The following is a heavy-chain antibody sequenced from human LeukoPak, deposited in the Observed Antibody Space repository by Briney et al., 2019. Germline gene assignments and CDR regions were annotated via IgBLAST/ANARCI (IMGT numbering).Heavy chain of an antibody. Sequence: EASVKVSCKVFGYTLTELSMHWVRQAPGQGLEWMGIINPSGGSTSYAQRFQGRVTMTRDTSTSTAYMELSSLRSEDTAVYYCATRYGDYRGSFDYWGQGTLVTVSS. D-gene: IGHD4-17*01. J-gene: IGHJ4*02. CDR3: ATRYGDYRGSFDY. V-gene: IGHV1-46*01. CDR1: GYTLTELS. CDR2: INPSGGST.